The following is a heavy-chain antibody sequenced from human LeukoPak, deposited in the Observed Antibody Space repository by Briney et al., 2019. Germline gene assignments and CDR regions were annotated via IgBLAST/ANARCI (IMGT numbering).Heavy chain of an antibody. V-gene: IGHV6-1*01. D-gene: IGHD4-17*01. J-gene: IGHJ4*02. Sequence: SQTLSLTCALSGDFISSNSAAWNWVRQSPSRGLEWLGRTYYRANLHYGSALALQIRITINPDTSKSQSSLHLNSVTPEDTAVYYCARGGRGDSVFPFDYWGQGTLVTVSS. CDR2: TYYRANLHY. CDR3: ARGGRGDSVFPFDY. CDR1: GDFISSNSAA.